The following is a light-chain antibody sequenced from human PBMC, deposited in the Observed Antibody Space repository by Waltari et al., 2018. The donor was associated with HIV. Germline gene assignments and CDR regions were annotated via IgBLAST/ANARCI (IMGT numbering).Light chain of an antibody. J-gene: IGKJ4*01. V-gene: IGKV1-9*01. CDR3: QQLNSYPVT. Sequence: DIRLTQSPSFLSASIGDRITNTCRASQDINTFLAWYQQKPGRAPKLLVYAASTLQSGVSSRFSGSGSGTDFTLTINSLQPEDCATYYCQQLNSYPVTFGGGTKVEI. CDR2: AAS. CDR1: QDINTF.